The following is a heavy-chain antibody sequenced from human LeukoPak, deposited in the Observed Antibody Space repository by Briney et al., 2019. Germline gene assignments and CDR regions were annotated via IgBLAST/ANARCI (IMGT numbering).Heavy chain of an antibody. CDR2: IYYSGNT. V-gene: IGHV4-59*08. Sequence: PSETLSLTCTVSGGSISSYYWSWIRQPPGKGLEWIGYIYYSGNTNYNPSLKSRVTISVDTSKNQFSLKLSSVTATDTAVYYCHFKYCSSSTCFYYFDYWGQGTLVTVSS. CDR1: GGSISSYY. D-gene: IGHD2-2*01. CDR3: HFKYCSSSTCFYYFDY. J-gene: IGHJ4*02.